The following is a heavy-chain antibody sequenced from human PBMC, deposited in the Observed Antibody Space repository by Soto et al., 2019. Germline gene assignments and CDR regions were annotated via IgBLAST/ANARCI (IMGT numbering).Heavy chain of an antibody. CDR2: IYHTGYT. D-gene: IGHD6-19*01. J-gene: IGHJ4*02. CDR3: ARVAGAKFDF. CDR1: GGSITTYY. Sequence: SETLSLTCTVSGGSITTYYWSWIRQPAGKGLEWIGRIYHTGYTNPNSSLKSRLTMSVDTSKNQFFLRLSSVTAADTAVYYCARVAGAKFDFWGQGILVTVSS. V-gene: IGHV4-4*07.